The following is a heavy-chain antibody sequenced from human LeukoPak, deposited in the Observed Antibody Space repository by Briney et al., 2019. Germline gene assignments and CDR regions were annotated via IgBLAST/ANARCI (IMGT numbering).Heavy chain of an antibody. Sequence: PSETLSLTCAVYGGSFSGYYWNWIRQPPGKGLEWIGEINHSGSTNYNPSLKSRVTISVDTSKHQFSLKLNSVTAADTAVYYCARRTQTTYYYGSGIGYWGQGTLVTVSS. J-gene: IGHJ4*02. CDR2: INHSGST. CDR1: GGSFSGYY. CDR3: ARRTQTTYYYGSGIGY. D-gene: IGHD3-10*01. V-gene: IGHV4-34*01.